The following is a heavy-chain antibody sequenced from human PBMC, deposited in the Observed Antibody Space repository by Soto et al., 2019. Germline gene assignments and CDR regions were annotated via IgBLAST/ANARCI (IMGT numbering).Heavy chain of an antibody. Sequence: QVQLVESGGGVVQPGRSLRLSCAASGFTFSSYGMHWVRQAPGEGLEWVAVISYDGSNKYYADSVKGRFTISRDNSKNTLYLQMNSLRAEDTAVYYCAKDRSDTQNWFDPWGQGTLVPVSS. CDR3: AKDRSDTQNWFDP. V-gene: IGHV3-30*18. D-gene: IGHD2-15*01. CDR2: ISYDGSNK. CDR1: GFTFSSYG. J-gene: IGHJ5*02.